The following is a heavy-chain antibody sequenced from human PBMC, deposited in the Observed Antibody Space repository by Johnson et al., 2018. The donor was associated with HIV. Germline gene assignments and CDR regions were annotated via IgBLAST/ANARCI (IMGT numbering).Heavy chain of an antibody. D-gene: IGHD6-13*01. CDR1: GFTFSDYY. Sequence: QVQLVESGGGVVQPGGSLRLSCAASGFTFSDYYMSWIRQAPGKGLEWVSYISSSGSTIYYADSVKGRFSISRDTAKTSLFLQMNSLRAEDSAVYYCAKGHSSSWSRGAFDIWGQGTMVTVSS. CDR3: AKGHSSSWSRGAFDI. CDR2: ISSSGSTI. J-gene: IGHJ3*02. V-gene: IGHV3-11*04.